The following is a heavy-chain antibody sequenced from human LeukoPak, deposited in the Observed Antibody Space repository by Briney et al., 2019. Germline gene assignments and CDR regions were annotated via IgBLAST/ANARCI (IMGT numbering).Heavy chain of an antibody. D-gene: IGHD2-2*01. V-gene: IGHV4-59*01. CDR1: GGSISSYY. J-gene: IGHJ3*02. CDR2: IYYSGST. CDR3: ARESAVPAATDAFDI. Sequence: SETLSLTCTVSGGSISSYYWSWIRQPPGKGLEWTGYIYYSGSTTYNPSLKSRVTISVDTSKNQFSLKLSSVTAADTAVYYCARESAVPAATDAFDIWGQGTMVTVSS.